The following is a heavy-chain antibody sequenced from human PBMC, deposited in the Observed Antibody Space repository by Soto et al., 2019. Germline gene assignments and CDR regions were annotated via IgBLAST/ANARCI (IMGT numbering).Heavy chain of an antibody. CDR1: GGSFSPNY. V-gene: IGHV4-59*08. CDR2: IYYGGTT. Sequence: PSETLSLTCRLSGGSFSPNYWGWFRQSPGKGLEWVGYIYYGGTTSYNPSLKSRVTISVDTSKNQFSLKLSSVTAADTAVYYCARHINWNPKLGDYFDYWGQGTLVTVSS. J-gene: IGHJ4*02. CDR3: ARHINWNPKLGDYFDY. D-gene: IGHD1-20*01.